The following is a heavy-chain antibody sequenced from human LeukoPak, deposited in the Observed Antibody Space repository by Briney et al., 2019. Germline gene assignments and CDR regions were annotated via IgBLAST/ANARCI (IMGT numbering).Heavy chain of an antibody. V-gene: IGHV1-18*01. J-gene: IGHJ4*02. CDR3: ARQVVTTMALPDY. CDR2: ISTYNYNT. D-gene: IGHD5-18*01. CDR1: GYTFTSYG. Sequence: ASVKVSCKTSGYTFTSYGVSWVRQAPGQRLEWMGWISTYNYNTNYAQKFRGRVTLTKDTSTSTVYMELRSLRSDDTAIYYCARQVVTTMALPDYWGQGTLVTVSS.